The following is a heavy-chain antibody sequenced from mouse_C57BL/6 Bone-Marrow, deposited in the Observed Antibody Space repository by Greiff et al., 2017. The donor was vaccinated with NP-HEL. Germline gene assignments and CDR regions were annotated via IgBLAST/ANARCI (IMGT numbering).Heavy chain of an antibody. D-gene: IGHD1-1*01. CDR3: ARGYYYGSSYAMDY. CDR1: GYTFTSYW. Sequence: VQLQQPGAELVRPGPSVKLSCKASGYTFTSYWMHWVKQRPGQGLEWIGVIDPSDSYTNYNQKFKGKATLTVDTSSSTAYMQLSSLTSEDSAVYYCARGYYYGSSYAMDYWGQGTSVTVSS. V-gene: IGHV1-59*01. J-gene: IGHJ4*01. CDR2: IDPSDSYT.